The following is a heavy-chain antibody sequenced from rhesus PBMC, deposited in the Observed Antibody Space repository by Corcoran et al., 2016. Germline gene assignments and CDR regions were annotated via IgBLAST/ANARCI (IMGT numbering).Heavy chain of an antibody. J-gene: IGHJ5-2*01. Sequence: QLQLQESGPGLVKPSATLSVTCAVSGGSISRSYWSWLRPAPGTGLGLVGYIYGSGSRTNYNPSLKSRVTLSVDTSKNQFSLKLSSVTAADTAVYYCVRPGGIAAAGTIDNSLDVWGLGVLVTVSS. CDR3: VRPGGIAAAGTIDNSLDV. CDR2: IYGSGSRT. D-gene: IGHD6-25*01. CDR1: GGSISRSY. V-gene: IGHV4-169*01.